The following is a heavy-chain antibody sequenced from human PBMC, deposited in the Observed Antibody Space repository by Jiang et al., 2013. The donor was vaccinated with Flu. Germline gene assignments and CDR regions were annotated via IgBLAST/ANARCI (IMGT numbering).Heavy chain of an antibody. J-gene: IGHJ3*02. CDR2: IYPGDSGT. CDR3: ARQGGEDSHDGWAFDI. Sequence: MPGKGLECLGIIYPGDSGTRYSPSLQGRVTISADKSLSTAYLQWSSLKASDTAIYYCARQGGEDSHDGWAFDIWGQGTMVTVSS. V-gene: IGHV5-51*01. D-gene: IGHD3-16*01.